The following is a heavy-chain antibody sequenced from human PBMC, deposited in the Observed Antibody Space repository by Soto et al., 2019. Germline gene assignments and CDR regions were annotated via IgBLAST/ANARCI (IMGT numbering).Heavy chain of an antibody. CDR2: INSDGCTT. J-gene: IGHJ6*02. CDR1: GFTFSTYW. Sequence: EVQLVESGGGLVQHGGSLRLSCAASGFTFSTYWMQWVRLAPGKGLVWVSGINSDGCTTSYADSVKVRFTISRDNAKNAFYLQMNSLRSEDSAVYDCTRARIPDYDYHYYGTDVWGQGTTVTVSS. D-gene: IGHD2-21*01. V-gene: IGHV3-74*01. CDR3: TRARIPDYDYHYYGTDV.